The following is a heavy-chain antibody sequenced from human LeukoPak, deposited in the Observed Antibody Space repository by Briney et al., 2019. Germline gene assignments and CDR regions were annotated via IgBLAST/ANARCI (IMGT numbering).Heavy chain of an antibody. J-gene: IGHJ4*02. Sequence: GGSLRLSCAASGFTFSSYGMHWVRQAPGKGLEWVEVISYDGSNKYYADSVKGRFTISRYNSKNTLYLQMNSLRSEDTAVYYCAKVSSSLYGDNYFDYWGQGTLVTVSS. D-gene: IGHD6-13*01. V-gene: IGHV3-30*18. CDR1: GFTFSSYG. CDR2: ISYDGSNK. CDR3: AKVSSSLYGDNYFDY.